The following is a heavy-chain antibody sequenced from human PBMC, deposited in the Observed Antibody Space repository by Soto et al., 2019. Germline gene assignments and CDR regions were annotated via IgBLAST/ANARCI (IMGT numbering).Heavy chain of an antibody. D-gene: IGHD3-9*01. CDR3: AKDLRRAFYGMDV. CDR1: GFTFSSYG. J-gene: IGHJ6*02. CDR2: LSNDGSNE. V-gene: IGHV3-30*18. Sequence: QVQLVESGGGVVRPGRSLRLSCVASGFTFSSYGMHWVRQAPGKGLEWVTLLSNDGSNEYYADSVKGRFTISRDNSKNTLYLQMNSLRAEDTAVYYCAKDLRRAFYGMDVWGQGTTVTVSS.